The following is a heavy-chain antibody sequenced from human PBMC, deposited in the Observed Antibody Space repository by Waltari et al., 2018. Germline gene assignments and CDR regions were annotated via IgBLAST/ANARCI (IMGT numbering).Heavy chain of an antibody. CDR3: ARDLRHPSYYDFSFDT. J-gene: IGHJ5*02. V-gene: IGHV4-61*02. CDR1: GGSIHSEFYY. CDR2: IYTSGDT. Sequence: VELQESGPGLVKPSQTLSLTCSVSGGSIHSEFYYWNWVPQPAGKGLEWIGRIYTSGDTNYNPSLKTRVSISVDTYRNQFSLKLTSGTAADTAVYYCARDLRHPSYYDFSFDTWGQGSLVTVSS. D-gene: IGHD3-3*01.